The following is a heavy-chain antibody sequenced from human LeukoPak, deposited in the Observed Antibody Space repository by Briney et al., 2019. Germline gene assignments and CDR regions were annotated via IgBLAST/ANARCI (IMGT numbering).Heavy chain of an antibody. J-gene: IGHJ6*02. V-gene: IGHV1-18*01. D-gene: IGHD3-10*01. CDR3: ARDTWGGGLYYGSGSYYYYYGMDV. CDR1: GYTFTSYG. Sequence: ASVKVSCKASGYTFTSYGISWVRQAPGQGLEWMGWISAYNGNTNYAQKLQGRVTMTTDTSTSTAYMELRSLRSDDTAVYYCARDTWGGGLYYGSGSYYYYYGMDVWGQGTTVTVSS. CDR2: ISAYNGNT.